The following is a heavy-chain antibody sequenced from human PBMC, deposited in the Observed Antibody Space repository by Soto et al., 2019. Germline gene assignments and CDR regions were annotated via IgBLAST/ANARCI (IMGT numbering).Heavy chain of an antibody. Sequence: PSETLCLTCTVSGGSISSGDYYWSWIRQPPGKGLEWIGYIYYSGSTYYNPSLKSRVTISVDTSKNQFSLKLSSVTAADTAVYYCAGQLWFGELYDYWGQGTLVTVSS. D-gene: IGHD3-10*01. CDR1: GGSISSGDYY. CDR3: AGQLWFGELYDY. CDR2: IYYSGST. V-gene: IGHV4-30-4*01. J-gene: IGHJ4*02.